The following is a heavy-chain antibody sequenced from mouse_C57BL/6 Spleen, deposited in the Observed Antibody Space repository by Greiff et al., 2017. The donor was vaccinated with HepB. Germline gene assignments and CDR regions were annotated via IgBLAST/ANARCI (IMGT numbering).Heavy chain of an antibody. Sequence: EVKLVESGGGLMKPGGSLKLSCAASGFTFSDYGMHWVRQAPEKGLEWVAYISSGSSTIYYADTVKGRFTISRDNAKNTLFLQMTSLRSEDTAMYYCARGKRYYAMDYWGQGTSVTVSS. CDR2: ISSGSSTI. J-gene: IGHJ4*01. CDR1: GFTFSDYG. V-gene: IGHV5-17*01. CDR3: ARGKRYYAMDY.